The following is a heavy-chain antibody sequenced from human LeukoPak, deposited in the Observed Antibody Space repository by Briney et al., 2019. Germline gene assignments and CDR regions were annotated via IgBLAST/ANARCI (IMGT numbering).Heavy chain of an antibody. V-gene: IGHV1-69*05. CDR1: GGAFSSYA. CDR3: ASWVYSSSPPPPY. Sequence: SVKVSCKASGGAFSSYAISWVRQAPGQGLEWMGGIIPIFGTANYAQKFQGRVTITTDESTSTAYMELSSLRSEDTAVYYCASWVYSSSPPPPYWGQGTLVTVSS. CDR2: IIPIFGTA. D-gene: IGHD6-13*01. J-gene: IGHJ4*02.